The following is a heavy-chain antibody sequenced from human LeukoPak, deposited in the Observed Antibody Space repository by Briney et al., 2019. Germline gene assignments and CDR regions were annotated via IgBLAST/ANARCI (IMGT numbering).Heavy chain of an antibody. V-gene: IGHV3-33*01. Sequence: GGSLRLSCAASGFTFSSYGMHWVRQAPGKGLEWVAVIWYDGSNKYYADSVKGRFTISRDNSQNTLYLQMNSLRAEDTAVYYCAGVNYDFWSGYSHFDYWGQGTLVPVSS. J-gene: IGHJ4*02. CDR3: AGVNYDFWSGYSHFDY. CDR1: GFTFSSYG. CDR2: IWYDGSNK. D-gene: IGHD3-3*01.